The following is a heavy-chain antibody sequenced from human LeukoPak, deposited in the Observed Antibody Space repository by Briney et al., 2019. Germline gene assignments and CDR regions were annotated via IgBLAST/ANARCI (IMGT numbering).Heavy chain of an antibody. D-gene: IGHD5-18*01. CDR2: IRSKAYRGTT. CDR3: SRGPIQLWVHNGVDV. V-gene: IGHV3-49*04. CDR1: GFNFGDHA. Sequence: GWSLRLSCTTSGFNFGDHAMTWVRQAPGKGLEWVGFIRSKAYRGTTEYAASVKGRFTISRDDSNSVVYLQMNSLKSEDTAVYYCSRGPIQLWVHNGVDVWGQGTTVTVSS. J-gene: IGHJ6*02.